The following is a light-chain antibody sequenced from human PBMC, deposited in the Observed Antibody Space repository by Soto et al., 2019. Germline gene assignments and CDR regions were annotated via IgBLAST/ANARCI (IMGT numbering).Light chain of an antibody. V-gene: IGKV1-5*03. Sequence: DVQMTQSPSTLSASVGDRVTITCRASQSVSNFLAWYQQKPGKAPKVLIYRASSLESGVPSRFSGSGSGTEFXLXXXXLQXXDSAXXXXXXXXXXXTYSXTFGQGTKVEIK. CDR1: QSVSNF. CDR3: XXXXXXXTYSXT. J-gene: IGKJ1*01. CDR2: RAS.